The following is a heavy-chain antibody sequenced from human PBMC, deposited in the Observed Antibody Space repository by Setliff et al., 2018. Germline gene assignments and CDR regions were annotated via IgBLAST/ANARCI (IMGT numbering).Heavy chain of an antibody. J-gene: IGHJ4*02. CDR1: GGSFSGYY. Sequence: ETLSLTCAVYGGSFSGYYWSWIRQPPGKRLEWIGEIIHSGSTNYNPSLKSRVTMSIDTSKNQFSLKLNSVTAADMAVYYCARDLGHGGDSDYWGQGILVTVSS. D-gene: IGHD2-21*02. V-gene: IGHV4-34*12. CDR2: IIHSGST. CDR3: ARDLGHGGDSDY.